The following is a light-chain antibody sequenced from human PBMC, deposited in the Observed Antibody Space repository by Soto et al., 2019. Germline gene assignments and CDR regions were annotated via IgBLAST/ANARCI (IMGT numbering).Light chain of an antibody. CDR2: KVS. Sequence: DVVMTPSPLSLPVTLGQPASISCRASRSLIYTDGNTYLNWFHQRPGQSPRRLFSKVSNRDSGVPDRVSGSGSGTDFTLKISRVEAEDVGLYYCVQGSHWPYTFGQGTKLEIK. CDR3: VQGSHWPYT. CDR1: RSLIYTDGNTY. V-gene: IGKV2-30*01. J-gene: IGKJ2*01.